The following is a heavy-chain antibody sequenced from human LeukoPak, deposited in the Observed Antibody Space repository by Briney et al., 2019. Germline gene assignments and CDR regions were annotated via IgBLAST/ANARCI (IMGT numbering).Heavy chain of an antibody. CDR2: LYSGGST. Sequence: PGGSLRLSCAASGFTVSSSYMSWVRQAPGKGLEWVSVLYSGGSTYYADSVKGRFTISRDNSKNTLYLQMNSLRAEDTAVYYWGRSHRGRTSFSFDIWGKGKKVPVSS. D-gene: IGHD1-26*01. CDR3: GRSHRGRTSFSFDI. J-gene: IGHJ3*02. V-gene: IGHV3-53*01. CDR1: GFTVSSSY.